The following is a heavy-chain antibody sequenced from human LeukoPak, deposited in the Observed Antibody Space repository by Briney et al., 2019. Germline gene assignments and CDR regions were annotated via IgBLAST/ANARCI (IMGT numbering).Heavy chain of an antibody. V-gene: IGHV3-7*01. D-gene: IGHD3-3*01. Sequence: ETLSLTCTVSGGSISSSSYYWGWIRQPPGKGLEWVANIKQDGSEKYYVDSVKGRFTISRDNAKNSLYLQMNSLRAEDTAVYYCARELGDYDSDGAFDIWGQGTMVTVSS. CDR1: GGSISSSSYY. J-gene: IGHJ3*02. CDR2: IKQDGSEK. CDR3: ARELGDYDSDGAFDI.